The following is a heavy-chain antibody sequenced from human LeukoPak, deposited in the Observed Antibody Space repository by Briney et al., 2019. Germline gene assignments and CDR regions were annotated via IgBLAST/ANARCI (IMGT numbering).Heavy chain of an antibody. Sequence: GGSLRLSCEASGFTLSNYSMSWVRQAPGKGLEWVSTLSGSGGTIYYADSVKGRFTISRDNSKNTLYLQVNSLRAEDTAIYYCAREIDSSGYQANYFDYWGQGTLVTVSS. CDR3: AREIDSSGYQANYFDY. V-gene: IGHV3-23*01. CDR2: LSGSGGTI. J-gene: IGHJ4*02. D-gene: IGHD3-22*01. CDR1: GFTLSNYS.